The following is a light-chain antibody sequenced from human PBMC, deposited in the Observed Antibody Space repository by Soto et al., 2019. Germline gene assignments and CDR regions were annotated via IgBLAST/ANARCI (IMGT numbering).Light chain of an antibody. CDR3: QSYDSSLSGAV. J-gene: IGLJ3*02. CDR2: GNN. V-gene: IGLV1-40*01. CDR1: SSNIGAGYH. Sequence: QSVLTQPPSVSGAPGQRVTISCTGSSSNIGAGYHVHWYQQLPGTAPKLLIYGNNNRPSGVPYRFSGSKSGTSASLAITGLQAEDEAYYFCQSYDSSLSGAVFGGGTKVTVL.